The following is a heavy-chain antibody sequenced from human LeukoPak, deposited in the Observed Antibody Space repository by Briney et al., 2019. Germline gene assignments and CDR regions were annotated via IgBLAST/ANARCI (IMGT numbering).Heavy chain of an antibody. CDR3: ASGGY. J-gene: IGHJ4*02. D-gene: IGHD3-16*01. CDR2: ISGYNGNS. CDR1: GYTFTTHD. Sequence: ASVKVSCKASGYTFTTHDIAWVRQAPGQGLEWMGWISGYNGNSNYAQNLQGRLTMTTGTSTNTAYMELRSLRSDDTAVYYCASGGYWGQGTLVTVSS. V-gene: IGHV1-18*01.